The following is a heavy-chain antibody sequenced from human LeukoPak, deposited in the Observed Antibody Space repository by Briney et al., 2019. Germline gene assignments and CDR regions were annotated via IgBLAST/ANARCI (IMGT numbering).Heavy chain of an antibody. CDR1: GGSISSYY. Sequence: SETLSLTCTVSGGSISSYYWRWIRQPPGKGLEWIGYIYYSGSTNYNPSLKSRVTISVDTSKNQFSLRLSSVTAADTAVYYCAKKQQSSGMAFDIWGQGTMVTVSS. CDR3: AKKQQSSGMAFDI. D-gene: IGHD1/OR15-1a*01. V-gene: IGHV4-59*01. J-gene: IGHJ3*02. CDR2: IYYSGST.